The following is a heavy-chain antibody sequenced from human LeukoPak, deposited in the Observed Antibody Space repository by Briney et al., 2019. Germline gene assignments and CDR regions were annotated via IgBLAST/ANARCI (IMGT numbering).Heavy chain of an antibody. D-gene: IGHD4-11*01. J-gene: IGHJ4*02. Sequence: GGSLRLSCAASGFTFSSYAMSWVRQAPGKGLEWVSAISGSGGSTYYADSVKGRFTISRDNSKNTLYLQMNSLRAEDTAVYYCAKDLGMTTVEEIFDYRGQGTLVTVSS. CDR1: GFTFSSYA. CDR2: ISGSGGST. CDR3: AKDLGMTTVEEIFDY. V-gene: IGHV3-23*01.